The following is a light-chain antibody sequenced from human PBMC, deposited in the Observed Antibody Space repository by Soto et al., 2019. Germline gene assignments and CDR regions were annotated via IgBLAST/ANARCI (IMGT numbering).Light chain of an antibody. Sequence: QSALTQPASVSGSPGQSIAISCTGTSSDVGGYNYVSWHQQHPGKAPKVLISVVSNRPSGVSNRFSGSKSGNTASLTISGLQAEDEADYYCSSYAGRYTYVFGTGTKLTVL. CDR1: SSDVGGYNY. J-gene: IGLJ1*01. CDR3: SSYAGRYTYV. V-gene: IGLV2-14*01. CDR2: VVS.